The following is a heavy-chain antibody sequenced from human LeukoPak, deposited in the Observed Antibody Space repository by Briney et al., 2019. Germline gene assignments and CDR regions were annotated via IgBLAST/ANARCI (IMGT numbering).Heavy chain of an antibody. CDR1: GGSISSSSYY. CDR3: ARHQGEWELQMYAFDI. D-gene: IGHD1-26*01. J-gene: IGHJ3*02. CDR2: IYYSGST. Sequence: SGTLSLTCTVSGGSISSSSYYWGWIRQPPGKGLEWIGSIYYSGSTHYNPSLKSRVTISVDTSKNQFSLKLSSVTAADPAVYYCARHQGEWELQMYAFDIWGQGTMVTVSS. V-gene: IGHV4-39*01.